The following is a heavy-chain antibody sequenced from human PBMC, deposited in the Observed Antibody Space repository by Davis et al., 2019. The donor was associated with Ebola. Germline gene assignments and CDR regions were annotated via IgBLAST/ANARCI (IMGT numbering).Heavy chain of an antibody. CDR3: AHRGEEAMGSYYFDY. CDR1: GFSLSTSGVG. Sequence: SGPTLVKPTQTLTLTCTFSGFSLSTSGVGVGWIRQPPGKALEWLALIYWDDDKRYSPSLKSRLTITKDTSKNQVVLTMTNMDPVDTATYYCAHRGEEAMGSYYFDYWGQGTLVTVSS. CDR2: IYWDDDK. V-gene: IGHV2-5*02. D-gene: IGHD5-18*01. J-gene: IGHJ4*02.